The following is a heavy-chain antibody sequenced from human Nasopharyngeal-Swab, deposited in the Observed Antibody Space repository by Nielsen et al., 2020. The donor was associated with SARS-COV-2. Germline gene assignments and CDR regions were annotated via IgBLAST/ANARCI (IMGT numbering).Heavy chain of an antibody. CDR2: IWYDGSNK. J-gene: IGHJ5*02. D-gene: IGHD2-15*01. CDR1: GFTFSSYG. V-gene: IGHV3-33*01. Sequence: GGSLRLSCAASGFTFSSYGVHWVRQAPGKGLEWVAVIWYDGSNKYYADSVKGRFTISRDNSKNALYLQMNSLRAEDTAVYYCTTDRMVVAATYKDNWFDPWGQGTLVTVSS. CDR3: TTDRMVVAATYKDNWFDP.